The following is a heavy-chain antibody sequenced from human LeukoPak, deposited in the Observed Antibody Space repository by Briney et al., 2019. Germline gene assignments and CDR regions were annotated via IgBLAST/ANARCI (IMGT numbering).Heavy chain of an antibody. V-gene: IGHV3-21*01. J-gene: IGHJ5*02. CDR2: ISSSSSYI. D-gene: IGHD3-10*01. Sequence: GGSLRLSCAASGFTFSSYSMNWVRQAPGKGLEWVSSISSSSSYIYYADSVKGRFTISRDNAKNSLYLQMNSLRAEDTAVYYCARDGEGRVLNWFDPWGQGTLVTVSS. CDR1: GFTFSSYS. CDR3: ARDGEGRVLNWFDP.